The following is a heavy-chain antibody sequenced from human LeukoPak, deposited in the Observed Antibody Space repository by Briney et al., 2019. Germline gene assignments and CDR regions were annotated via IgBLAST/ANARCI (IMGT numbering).Heavy chain of an antibody. CDR2: INHSGST. CDR1: GGSISSYY. V-gene: IGHV4-34*01. J-gene: IGHJ3*02. CDR3: ARSHPRYYDSSGYYSGAFDI. Sequence: SETLSLTCTVSGGSISSYYWSWIRQPPGKGLEWIGEINHSGSTNYNPSLKSRVTISVDTSKNQFSLKLSSVTAADTAVYYCARSHPRYYDSSGYYSGAFDIWGQGTMVTVSS. D-gene: IGHD3-22*01.